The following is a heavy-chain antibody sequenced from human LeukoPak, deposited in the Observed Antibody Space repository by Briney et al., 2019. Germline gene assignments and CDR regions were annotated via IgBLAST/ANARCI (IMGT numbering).Heavy chain of an antibody. V-gene: IGHV3-21*01. Sequence: GGSLTLSCAASGFTFNSYSMNWVRQAPGKELEWVSSISSGSSYIYYADSVKGRFTISRDNAKNSLYLQMNSLRAEDTAVYYCARDVSRISGYWGQGTLVTVSS. CDR2: ISSGSSYI. J-gene: IGHJ4*02. D-gene: IGHD2-15*01. CDR1: GFTFNSYS. CDR3: ARDVSRISGY.